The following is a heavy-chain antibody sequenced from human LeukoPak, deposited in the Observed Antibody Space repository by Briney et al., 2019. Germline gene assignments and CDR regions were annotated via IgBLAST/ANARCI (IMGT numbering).Heavy chain of an antibody. V-gene: IGHV4-30-4*01. CDR1: GGSISSGDYY. CDR2: IYYSGTT. Sequence: PSETLSLTCTVSGGSISSGDYYWSWIRQPPGKGLEWIGYIYYSGTTYYNPSLKSRVTISVDTSKNQFSLKLTSVTAADTAVYFGARGPYGSGSYYWGQGTLVTVSS. J-gene: IGHJ4*02. D-gene: IGHD3-10*01. CDR3: ARGPYGSGSYY.